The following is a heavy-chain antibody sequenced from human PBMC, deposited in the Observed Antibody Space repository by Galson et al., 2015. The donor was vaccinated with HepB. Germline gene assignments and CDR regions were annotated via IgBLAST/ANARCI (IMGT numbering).Heavy chain of an antibody. J-gene: IGHJ2*01. CDR3: ARGPITIFGVAHQHWYFDL. Sequence: SVKVSCKASGGTFSSYAISWVRQAPGQGLEWMGGIIPIFGTANYAQKFQGRVTITADESTSTAYMELSSLRSEDTAVYYCARGPITIFGVAHQHWYFDLWGRGTLVTVSS. D-gene: IGHD3-3*01. V-gene: IGHV1-69*13. CDR1: GGTFSSYA. CDR2: IIPIFGTA.